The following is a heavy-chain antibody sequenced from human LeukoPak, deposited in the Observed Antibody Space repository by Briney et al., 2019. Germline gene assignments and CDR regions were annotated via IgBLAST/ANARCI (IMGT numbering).Heavy chain of an antibody. CDR3: ARGPYYDILTGSQNWFDP. V-gene: IGHV4-4*07. J-gene: IGHJ5*02. Sequence: PSETLSLTRTVSGGSISSYYWSWIRQPAGKGLEWIGRIYTSGSTNYNPSLKSRVTMSVDTSKNQFSLKLSSVTAADTAVYYCARGPYYDILTGSQNWFDPWGQGTLVTVSS. CDR2: IYTSGST. CDR1: GGSISSYY. D-gene: IGHD3-9*01.